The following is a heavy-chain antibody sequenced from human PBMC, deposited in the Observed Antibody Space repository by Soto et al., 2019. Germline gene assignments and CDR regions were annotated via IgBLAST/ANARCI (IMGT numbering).Heavy chain of an antibody. Sequence: GGSLRLSCAASGFTLNNYALHWVRQVPGKGLEWVAFISYNGKNKYYGDSVKGRFTISRDDSKNTLYLQMNSLRSEDTAVYYCATDGVEYVVSGLYYFDYWGQGTLVTVYS. CDR2: ISYNGKNK. CDR3: ATDGVEYVVSGLYYFDY. V-gene: IGHV3-30*04. J-gene: IGHJ4*02. CDR1: GFTLNNYA. D-gene: IGHD2-8*02.